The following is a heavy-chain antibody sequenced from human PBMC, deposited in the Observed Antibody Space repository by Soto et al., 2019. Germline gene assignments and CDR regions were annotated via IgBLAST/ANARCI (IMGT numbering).Heavy chain of an antibody. CDR2: ISGSGGST. V-gene: IGHV3-23*01. CDR3: AKSFKGVPTYYYGSGSYGPGGSFDY. D-gene: IGHD3-10*01. J-gene: IGHJ4*02. CDR1: GFTFSSYA. Sequence: GESLKISCAASGFTFSSYAMSWVRQAPGKGLEWVSAISGSGGSTYYADSVKGRFTISRDNSKNTLYLQMNSLRAEDTAVYYCAKSFKGVPTYYYGSGSYGPGGSFDYWGQGTLVTVSS.